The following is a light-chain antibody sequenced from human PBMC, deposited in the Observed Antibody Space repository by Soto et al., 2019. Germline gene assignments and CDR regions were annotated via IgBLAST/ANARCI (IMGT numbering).Light chain of an antibody. J-gene: IGLJ2*01. V-gene: IGLV4-69*01. Sequence: QLVLTQSPSASASLGASVKLTCTLRSGHSSYAIAWHQQQPEKGPRYLMRLNNDGSHAKGDGIPDRFSGSSSGAERFLTISSLQSEDEADYYCQTWGTGTVVVGGGTQLTV. CDR3: QTWGTGTVV. CDR1: SGHSSYA. CDR2: LNNDGSH.